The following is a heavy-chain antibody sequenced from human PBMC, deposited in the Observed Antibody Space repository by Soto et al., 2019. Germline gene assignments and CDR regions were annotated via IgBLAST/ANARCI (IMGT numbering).Heavy chain of an antibody. CDR3: ARPGGGYSFDY. Sequence: PWGSMRLSCAASGYTLSTYGMHWVRQAPGKGLEWVSYISNSGSTTNYADSVKGRFTISRDNAKNSLYLQMNGLRAEDTAVYYCARPGGGYSFDYWGQGALVTVSS. CDR1: GYTLSTYG. CDR2: ISNSGSTT. V-gene: IGHV3-48*04. D-gene: IGHD3-16*01. J-gene: IGHJ4*02.